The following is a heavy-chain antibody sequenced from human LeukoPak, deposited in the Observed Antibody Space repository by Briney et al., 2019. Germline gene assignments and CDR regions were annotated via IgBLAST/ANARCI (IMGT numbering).Heavy chain of an antibody. J-gene: IGHJ5*02. CDR1: GGSFSGYY. CDR2: INHSGST. CDR3: ARGGPIVVVITLYNWFDP. V-gene: IGHV4-34*01. Sequence: PSETLSLTCAVYGGSFSGYYWSWIRQPPGKGLEWIGEINHSGSTNYNPSLKSRVTISVDTSKNQFSLKLSSVTAADTAVYYCARGGPIVVVITLYNWFDPWGQGTLVTVSS. D-gene: IGHD3-22*01.